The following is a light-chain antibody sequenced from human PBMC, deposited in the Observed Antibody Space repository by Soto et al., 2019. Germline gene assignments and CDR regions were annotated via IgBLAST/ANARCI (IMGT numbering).Light chain of an antibody. CDR3: QQYNNWPPIT. V-gene: IGKV3D-15*01. CDR1: QSVSSN. Sequence: EIVMTQSPATLSVSPVERATLSFRASQSVSSNLAWYQQKPGQAPRLLIYGASTRATGIPARFSGSGSGTEFTLTISGLQSEDFAVYYCQQYNNWPPITFGQGTRLEIK. J-gene: IGKJ5*01. CDR2: GAS.